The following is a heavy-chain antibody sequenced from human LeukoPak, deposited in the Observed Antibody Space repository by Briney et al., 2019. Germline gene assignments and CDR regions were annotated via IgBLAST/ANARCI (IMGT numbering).Heavy chain of an antibody. CDR3: ARVGGIYFYDY. CDR1: GFTFSTYA. D-gene: IGHD1-26*01. Sequence: TGGSLRLSCAASGFTFSTYAMNWVGQATGKGVEWFSVIGGSRFTTSYAASVNGRFTISRDNSSNTLYLQMNSLRAEDTAVYYCARVGGIYFYDYWGRGTLVTVSS. J-gene: IGHJ4*02. V-gene: IGHV3-23*01. CDR2: IGGSRFTT.